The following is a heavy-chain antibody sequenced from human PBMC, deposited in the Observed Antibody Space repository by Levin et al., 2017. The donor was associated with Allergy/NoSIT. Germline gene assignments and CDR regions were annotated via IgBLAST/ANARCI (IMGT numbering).Heavy chain of an antibody. Sequence: SETLSLTCAVYGGSFSGYYWSWIRQPPGKGLEWIGEINHSGSTNYNPSLKSRVTISVDTSKNQFSLKLSSVTAADTAVYYCARGGGQGTGMDVWGQGTTVTVSS. J-gene: IGHJ6*02. D-gene: IGHD3-10*01. CDR3: ARGGGQGTGMDV. CDR1: GGSFSGYY. CDR2: INHSGST. V-gene: IGHV4-34*01.